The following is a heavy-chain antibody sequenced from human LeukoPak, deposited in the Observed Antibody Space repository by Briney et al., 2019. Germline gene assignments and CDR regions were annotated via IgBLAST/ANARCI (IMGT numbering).Heavy chain of an antibody. V-gene: IGHV1-2*02. J-gene: IGHJ4*02. CDR2: INAKNGGT. CDR3: ARVTSGTYHY. D-gene: IGHD1-26*01. CDR1: GYTFTDYY. Sequence: ASVKASCKASGYTFTDYYLHWVRQAPGQGLERMGWINAKNGGTEYAQKFQGRVTLTRDTSISTAYMVLTSLRYDDTAVYYCARVTSGTYHYWGQGTLVTISS.